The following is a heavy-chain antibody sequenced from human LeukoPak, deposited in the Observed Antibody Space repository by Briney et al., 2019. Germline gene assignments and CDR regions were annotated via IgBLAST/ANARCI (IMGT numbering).Heavy chain of an antibody. CDR1: EFTFRNYA. Sequence: GGSLRLSCAASEFTFRNYAMTWVRQAPGKGLDWVSSINGNGRATYYADSVRGRFTISRDNSKNTLYLQMNSLRAEDTAVFYCAKGGAYYDFIFDPWGQGTLVTVSS. CDR2: INGNGRAT. V-gene: IGHV3-23*01. CDR3: AKGGAYYDFIFDP. J-gene: IGHJ5*02. D-gene: IGHD3-3*01.